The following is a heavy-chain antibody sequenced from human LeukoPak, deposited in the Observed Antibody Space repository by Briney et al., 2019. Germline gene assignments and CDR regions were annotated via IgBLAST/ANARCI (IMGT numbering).Heavy chain of an antibody. CDR3: AKDHMVRGVITHGFDP. CDR2: ISGSGGST. D-gene: IGHD3-10*01. J-gene: IGHJ5*02. Sequence: GRSLRLSCAASGFTFSSYAMSWVRQAPGKGLEWVSAISGSGGSTYYADSVKGRFTISRDNSKNTLYLQMNSLRAEDTAVYYCAKDHMVRGVITHGFDPWGQGTLVTVSS. CDR1: GFTFSSYA. V-gene: IGHV3-23*01.